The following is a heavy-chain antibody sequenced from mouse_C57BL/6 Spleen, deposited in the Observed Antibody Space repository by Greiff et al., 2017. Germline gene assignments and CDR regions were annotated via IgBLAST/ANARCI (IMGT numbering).Heavy chain of an antibody. J-gene: IGHJ2*01. V-gene: IGHV1-20*01. Sequence: EVQLQQSGPELVKPGDSVKISCKASGYSFTGYFMNWVMQSHGKSLEWIGRINPYNGDTFYNQKFKGKATLTVDKSSSTALMELRRLTSEDSAVYYCARLGIYYCGGDYFDYWGQGTTLTVSS. CDR1: GYSFTGYF. CDR3: ARLGIYYCGGDYFDY. D-gene: IGHD2-13*01. CDR2: INPYNGDT.